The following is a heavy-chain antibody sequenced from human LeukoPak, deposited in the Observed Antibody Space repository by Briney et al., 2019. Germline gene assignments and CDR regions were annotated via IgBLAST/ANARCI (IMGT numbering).Heavy chain of an antibody. V-gene: IGHV1-69*04. D-gene: IGHD1-26*01. CDR2: IIPILGIA. Sequence: GASVKVSCKASGGTFSSYAISWVRQAPGQGLEWMGRIIPILGIANYAQKFQGRVTITADKSTSTGYVELSSLRSEDTAVYYCARGVIVAATHFDNWGQGTLVTVSS. J-gene: IGHJ4*02. CDR1: GGTFSSYA. CDR3: ARGVIVAATHFDN.